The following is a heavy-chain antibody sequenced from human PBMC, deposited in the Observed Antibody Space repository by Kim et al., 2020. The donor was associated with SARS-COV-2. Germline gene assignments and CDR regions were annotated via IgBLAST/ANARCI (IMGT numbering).Heavy chain of an antibody. CDR2: ISYYGDTA. CDR1: GLIFTSHW. D-gene: IGHD1-26*01. Sequence: GGSLRLSCEASGLIFTSHWMHWVRQAPGKGLEWVARISYYGDTATYEDSVKGRFTICRDYGDDTLHLIKNSLRAEDTALYYCAADYPRSEVGALNYWGRG. CDR3: AADYPRSEVGALNY. J-gene: IGHJ4*02. V-gene: IGHV3-74*01.